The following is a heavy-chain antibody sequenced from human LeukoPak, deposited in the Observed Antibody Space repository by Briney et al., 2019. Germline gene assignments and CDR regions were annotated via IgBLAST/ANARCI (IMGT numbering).Heavy chain of an antibody. CDR3: AKEDDYDDSGYPFDC. V-gene: IGHV3-33*06. D-gene: IGHD3-22*01. Sequence: GGSLRLSCAASGFTFSSYGMHWVRQAPGKGLEWVAVIWYDGSNKYYADSVKGRFTISRDNSKNTLYLQMNSLRAEDTAVYYCAKEDDYDDSGYPFDCWGQGTLVTVSS. J-gene: IGHJ4*02. CDR1: GFTFSSYG. CDR2: IWYDGSNK.